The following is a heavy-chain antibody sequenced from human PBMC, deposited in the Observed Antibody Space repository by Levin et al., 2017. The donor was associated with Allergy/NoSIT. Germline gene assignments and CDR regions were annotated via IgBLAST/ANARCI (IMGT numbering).Heavy chain of an antibody. CDR1: GFTFSTYG. V-gene: IGHV3-30*18. D-gene: IGHD3-10*01. CDR2: VSYDGSNK. CDR3: AKSYGSGSNYLSKYTSEYFQH. J-gene: IGHJ1*01. Sequence: GGSLRLSCAASGFTFSTYGMHWVRQAPGKGLEWVAVVSYDGSNKYYADSVKGRFTISRDNSKNTLYLQMNSLRVEDTAVYYCAKSYGSGSNYLSKYTSEYFQHWGQGTLVTVSS.